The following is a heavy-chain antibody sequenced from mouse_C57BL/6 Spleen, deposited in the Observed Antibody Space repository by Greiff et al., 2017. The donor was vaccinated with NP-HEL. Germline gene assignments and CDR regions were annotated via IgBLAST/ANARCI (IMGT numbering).Heavy chain of an antibody. Sequence: VQLQQSGAELVRPGASVKLSCKASGYTFTDYYINWVKQRPGQGLEWIARIYPGSGNTYYNEKFKGKATLTAEKSSSTAYMQLSSLTSEDSAVYFCAYDYDVGFAYWGQGTLVTVSA. J-gene: IGHJ3*01. V-gene: IGHV1-76*01. CDR2: IYPGSGNT. CDR3: AYDYDVGFAY. D-gene: IGHD2-4*01. CDR1: GYTFTDYY.